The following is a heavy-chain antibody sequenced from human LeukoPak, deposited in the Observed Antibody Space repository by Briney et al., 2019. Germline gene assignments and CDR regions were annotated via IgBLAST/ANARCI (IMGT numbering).Heavy chain of an antibody. CDR1: GYTFIDYA. V-gene: IGHV1-2*02. D-gene: IGHD3-10*01. J-gene: IGHJ4*02. CDR3: ASHLPANGWGSYYSFDS. CDR2: IIPNSGAT. Sequence: ASVKVSCKAAGYTFIDYAMHWVRQAPGQGLEWMGWIIPNSGATTYAQNFQGRVTVTRDTSISTAYMEMTRLRSDDTAVYYCASHLPANGWGSYYSFDSWGQGTLVTVSS.